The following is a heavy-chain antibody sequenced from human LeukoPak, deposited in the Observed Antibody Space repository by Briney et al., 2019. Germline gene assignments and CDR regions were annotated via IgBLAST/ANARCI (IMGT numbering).Heavy chain of an antibody. V-gene: IGHV1-8*01. D-gene: IGHD1-14*01. J-gene: IGHJ3*02. CDR3: ASLTGDAFDI. Sequence: ASVRVSCKASGYPFTSYDINWVRQATGQGVEWRGWMNPNSGNTGYAQKFQGRVTMTRNTSISTAYMELSSLRSENTAVYYCASLTGDAFDIWGQGTMVTVSS. CDR1: GYPFTSYD. CDR2: MNPNSGNT.